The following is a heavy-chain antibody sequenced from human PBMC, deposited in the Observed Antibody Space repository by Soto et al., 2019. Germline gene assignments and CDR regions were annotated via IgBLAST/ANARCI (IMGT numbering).Heavy chain of an antibody. V-gene: IGHV6-1*01. D-gene: IGHD6-25*01. CDR3: ARVPAAVYGRDV. CDR1: GDSVSSNSAA. Sequence: SPTLSLTCAISGDSVSSNSAAWNWIRQSPSSGLEWLGRTYYRSTWYNDYAVSVKSRITINPDTSKNQLSLQLNSVTPEDTAVYYCARVPAAVYGRDVWGQGTTVTV. J-gene: IGHJ6*02. CDR2: TYYRSTWYN.